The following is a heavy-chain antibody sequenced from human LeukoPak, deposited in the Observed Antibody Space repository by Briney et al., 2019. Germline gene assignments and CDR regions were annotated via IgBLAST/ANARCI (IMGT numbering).Heavy chain of an antibody. CDR2: IIPIFGTA. J-gene: IGHJ2*01. CDR3: AGVDTAMVVFDL. Sequence: GASVKVSCKASGGTFSSYAISWVRQAPGQGLEWMGGIIPIFGTANYARKFQGRVTITADKSTSTAYMELSSLRSEDTAAYYCAGVDTAMVVFDLWGRGTLVTVSS. V-gene: IGHV1-69*06. CDR1: GGTFSSYA. D-gene: IGHD5-18*01.